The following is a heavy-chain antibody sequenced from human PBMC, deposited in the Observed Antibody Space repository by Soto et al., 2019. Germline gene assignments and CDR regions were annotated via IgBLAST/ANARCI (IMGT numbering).Heavy chain of an antibody. J-gene: IGHJ6*02. D-gene: IGHD3-10*01. Sequence: GGSLRLSCAASGFTFSDYYMSWIRQAPGKGLEWVSYISSSSSYTNYADSVKGRFTISRDNAKNSLYLQMNSLRAEDTAVYYCARDRTMVRGADYYYYGMDVWGQGTTVTVSS. CDR3: ARDRTMVRGADYYYYGMDV. CDR2: ISSSSSYT. V-gene: IGHV3-11*06. CDR1: GFTFSDYY.